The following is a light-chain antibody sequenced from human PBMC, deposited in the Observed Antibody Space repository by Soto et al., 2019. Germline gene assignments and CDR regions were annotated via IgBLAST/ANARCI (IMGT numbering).Light chain of an antibody. J-gene: IGKJ2*01. V-gene: IGKV3-15*01. CDR2: GAS. Sequence: EIVMTQSPATLSVSPGERATLSCRASQSVYNKFAWYQQRPGQAPRLLIYGASTRATGIPARFSGGGSGTEFSLTISSLQSEDFAVYYWQQYNDWPMYSFGQGTRLEIK. CDR3: QQYNDWPMYS. CDR1: QSVYNK.